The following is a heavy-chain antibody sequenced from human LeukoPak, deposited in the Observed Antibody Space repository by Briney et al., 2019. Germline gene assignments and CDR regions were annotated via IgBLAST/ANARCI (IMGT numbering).Heavy chain of an antibody. Sequence: SETLSLTCAVYGVSFSGYYWSWIRQPPGKGLEWIGEINHSGSTNYNPSLKSRVTISVDTSKNQFSLKLSSVTAADTAVYYCARGPRVATMDYWGQGTLVTVSS. V-gene: IGHV4-34*01. D-gene: IGHD5-12*01. CDR3: ARGPRVATMDY. CDR1: GVSFSGYY. J-gene: IGHJ4*02. CDR2: INHSGST.